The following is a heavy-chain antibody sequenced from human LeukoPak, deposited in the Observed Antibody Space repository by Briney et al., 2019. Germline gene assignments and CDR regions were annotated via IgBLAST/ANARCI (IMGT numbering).Heavy chain of an antibody. CDR1: GGSISSYY. CDR3: ARGMVRGVIIEDYYYMDV. CDR2: IYYSGST. D-gene: IGHD3-10*01. V-gene: IGHV4-59*01. J-gene: IGHJ6*03. Sequence: SETLSLTCTVSGGSISSYYWSWIRQPPGKGLEWIGYIYYSGSTNYNPSLKSRVTISVDTSKNQFSLKLSSVTAADTAVYYCARGMVRGVIIEDYYYMDVWGKGTTVTISS.